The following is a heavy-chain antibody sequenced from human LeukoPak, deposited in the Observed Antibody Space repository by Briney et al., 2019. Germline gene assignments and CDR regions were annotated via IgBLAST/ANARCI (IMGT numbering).Heavy chain of an antibody. D-gene: IGHD4-23*01. CDR1: GCTVSSNY. Sequence: PGGSLRLSCAASGCTVSSNYMSWVRQAPGKGLEWVSIIYSGGITYYADSVKGRFTISRDNSKNTLYLQMNSLRAEDTAGYYCARSSAYGGRVDYWGQGTLVTVSS. J-gene: IGHJ4*02. CDR2: IYSGGIT. CDR3: ARSSAYGGRVDY. V-gene: IGHV3-53*01.